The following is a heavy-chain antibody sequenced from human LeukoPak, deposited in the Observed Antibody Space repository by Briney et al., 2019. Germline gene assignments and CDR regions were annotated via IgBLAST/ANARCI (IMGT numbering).Heavy chain of an antibody. CDR2: INPNSGGT. D-gene: IGHD3-22*01. CDR3: ARSRYDSSGYPGY. J-gene: IGHJ4*02. V-gene: IGHV1-2*02. CDR1: GYTFTGYY. Sequence: GASVKVSCKASGYTFTGYYMHWVRQAPGQGLEWMGWINPNSGGTNYAQKFQGRVTMTRDTSISTAYMGLSRLRSDDTAVYYCARSRYDSSGYPGYWGQGTLVTVSS.